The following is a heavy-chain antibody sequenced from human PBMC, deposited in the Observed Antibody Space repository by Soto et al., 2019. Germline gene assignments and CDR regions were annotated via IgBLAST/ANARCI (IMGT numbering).Heavy chain of an antibody. D-gene: IGHD3-3*01. Sequence: ASVKVSCKASGGTFSSYAISWVRQAPGQGLEWMGGIIPIFGTANYAQKFQGRVTITADKSTSTAYMELSSLRSEDTAVYYCARDSYYDFWSGYNNYGMDVWGQGTTVTVSS. CDR3: ARDSYYDFWSGYNNYGMDV. CDR1: GGTFSSYA. CDR2: IIPIFGTA. V-gene: IGHV1-69*06. J-gene: IGHJ6*02.